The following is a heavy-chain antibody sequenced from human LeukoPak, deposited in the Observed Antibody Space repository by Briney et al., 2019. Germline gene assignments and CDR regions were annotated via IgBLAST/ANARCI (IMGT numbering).Heavy chain of an antibody. Sequence: GASVKVSCKASGYTFTSYDINWVRQATGQGLEWMGWMNPNSGNTGYAQKFQGRVTMTRDMSTSTVYMELSSLRSEDTAVYYCARAKMAIAVAGTLGYYFDYWGQGTLVTVSS. CDR2: MNPNSGNT. D-gene: IGHD6-19*01. CDR3: ARAKMAIAVAGTLGYYFDY. CDR1: GYTFTSYD. V-gene: IGHV1-8*01. J-gene: IGHJ4*02.